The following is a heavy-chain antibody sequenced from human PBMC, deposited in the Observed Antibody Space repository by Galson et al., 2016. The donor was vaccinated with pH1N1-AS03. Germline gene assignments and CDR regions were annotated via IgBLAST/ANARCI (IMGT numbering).Heavy chain of an antibody. Sequence: SVKVSCKASGGTFSTNGFTWVRQAPGQGLEWMGRIIPMLGRGNYAQKFQGRVTIIADISTSTTYMELSNLTSGDTAIYYCARGRDSSSSSIFVYWGQGTQVTVSS. V-gene: IGHV1-69*04. D-gene: IGHD6-6*01. CDR1: GGTFSTNG. CDR3: ARGRDSSSSSIFVY. CDR2: IIPMLGRG. J-gene: IGHJ4*02.